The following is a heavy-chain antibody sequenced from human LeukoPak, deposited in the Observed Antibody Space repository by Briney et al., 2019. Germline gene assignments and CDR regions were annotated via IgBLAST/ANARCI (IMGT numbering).Heavy chain of an antibody. J-gene: IGHJ4*02. V-gene: IGHV3-23*01. D-gene: IGHD4-23*01. Sequence: GGSLRLSCAASGFTFSSYGMSWVRQAPGEGLEWVSGFSASDGSRYYADSVKGRFTISRDNSKNTLYLQMNSLRAEDTAVYYCAKNIGGFDYWGQGTLVTVSS. CDR2: FSASDGSR. CDR3: AKNIGGFDY. CDR1: GFTFSSYG.